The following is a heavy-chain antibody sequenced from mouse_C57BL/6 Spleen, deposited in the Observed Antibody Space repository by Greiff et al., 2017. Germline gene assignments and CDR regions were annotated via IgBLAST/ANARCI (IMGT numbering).Heavy chain of an antibody. CDR1: GYSITSDY. CDR3: ASYYDSSSYAMDY. V-gene: IGHV3-8*01. J-gene: IGHJ4*01. Sequence: EVMLVESGPGLAKPSQTLSLTCSVTGYSITSDYWNWIRKFPGNKLEYMGYISYSGSTYYNPSLKRRISILRDTSKNKYYRLLNSVTTEVTATDYGASYYDSSSYAMDYWGQGTSVTVSS. CDR2: ISYSGST. D-gene: IGHD1-1*01.